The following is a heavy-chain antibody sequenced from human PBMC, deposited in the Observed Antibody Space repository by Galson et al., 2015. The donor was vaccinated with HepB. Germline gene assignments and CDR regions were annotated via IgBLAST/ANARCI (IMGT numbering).Heavy chain of an antibody. V-gene: IGHV3-48*04. D-gene: IGHD3-10*01. CDR3: ARVYGSGSYFGFDY. J-gene: IGHJ4*02. Sequence: SLRLSCAASGFTFSSYSMNWVRQAPGKGLEWVPYISSSSSTIYYADSVKGRFTISRDNAKNSLYLQMNSLRAEDTAVYYCARVYGSGSYFGFDYWGQGTLVTVSS. CDR2: ISSSSSTI. CDR1: GFTFSSYS.